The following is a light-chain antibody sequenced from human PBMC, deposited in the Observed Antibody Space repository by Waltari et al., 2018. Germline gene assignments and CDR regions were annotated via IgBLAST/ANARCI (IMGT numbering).Light chain of an antibody. CDR3: QVLPGT. V-gene: IGLV3-21*02. CDR1: NIGGWA. J-gene: IGLJ2*01. CDR2: DDT. Sequence: SFVMTQPPSLSVAPGQTATVTCGGNNIGGWAVNWYQQKAGQAPVLVIYDDTDRPSGISERFSGSNSGNTATLTITAVEVGDEADYYCQVLPGTFGGGTKVTVL.